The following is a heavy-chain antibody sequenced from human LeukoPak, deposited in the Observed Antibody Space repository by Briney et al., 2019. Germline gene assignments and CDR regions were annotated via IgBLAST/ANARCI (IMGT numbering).Heavy chain of an antibody. D-gene: IGHD5-24*01. CDR3: AKDHIRRDGYSDFDY. CDR1: GFTFSSYA. J-gene: IGHJ4*02. Sequence: PGGSLRLSCAASGFTFSSYAMSWVRQAPGKGLEWVSGISDSGTGTYYADSVKGRFTISRDNSKNTLFLQMNSLRAEDTAVYYYAKDHIRRDGYSDFDYWGQGTLVTVSS. V-gene: IGHV3-23*01. CDR2: ISDSGTGT.